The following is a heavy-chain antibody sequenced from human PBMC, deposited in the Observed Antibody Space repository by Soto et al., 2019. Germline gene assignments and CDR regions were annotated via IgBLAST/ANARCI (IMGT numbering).Heavy chain of an antibody. V-gene: IGHV1-2*04. CDR1: GYTFTGYY. CDR2: INPNSGGT. D-gene: IGHD6-6*01. J-gene: IGHJ5*02. CDR3: ARAASIAASEAYNWFDP. Sequence: ASVKVSCKASGYTFTGYYMHWVRQAPGQGLEWMGWINPNSGGTNYAQKFQGWVTMTRDTSISTAYMELSRLRSDDTAVYYCARAASIAASEAYNWFDPWGQGTLVTAPQ.